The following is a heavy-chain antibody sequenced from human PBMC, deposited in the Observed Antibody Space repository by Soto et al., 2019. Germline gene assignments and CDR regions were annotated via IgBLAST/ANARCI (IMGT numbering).Heavy chain of an antibody. D-gene: IGHD5-12*01. Sequence: GASVKVSCKASGGTFSSYAISWVRQAPGQGLEWMGGIIPIFGTANYAQKFQGRVTITADESTSTAYMELSSLRSEGTAVYYCARASRGIVATIDNFDYWGQGTLVTVSS. V-gene: IGHV1-69*13. CDR3: ARASRGIVATIDNFDY. CDR1: GGTFSSYA. CDR2: IIPIFGTA. J-gene: IGHJ4*02.